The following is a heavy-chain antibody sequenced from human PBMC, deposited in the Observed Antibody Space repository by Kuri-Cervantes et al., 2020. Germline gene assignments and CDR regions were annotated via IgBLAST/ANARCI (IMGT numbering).Heavy chain of an antibody. CDR1: GFTFSSYS. J-gene: IGHJ4*02. CDR2: ISSTSTYI. D-gene: IGHD6-13*01. V-gene: IGHV3-21*04. CDR3: AKVLEQQLVLDY. Sequence: GESLKISCAASGFTFSSYSMNWVRQAPGKGLEWVSSISSTSTYIYYADAVRGRFTISRDNAKNSLYLHMNSLRAEDTAVYYCAKVLEQQLVLDYWGQGTLVTVSS.